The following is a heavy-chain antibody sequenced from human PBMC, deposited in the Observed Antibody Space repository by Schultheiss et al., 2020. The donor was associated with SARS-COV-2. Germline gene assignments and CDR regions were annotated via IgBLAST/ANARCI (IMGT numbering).Heavy chain of an antibody. V-gene: IGHV5-51*01. CDR2: IYPGDSDT. D-gene: IGHD1-1*01. Sequence: GESLKISCKGSGYSFTSYWICWVRQMPGKGLEWMGIIYPGDSDTIYSPSFQGQVTISADKSIFTAYLQWSSLKASDTAMYYCARRGETGTDGYYYGMDVWGQGTTVTVSS. J-gene: IGHJ6*02. CDR1: GYSFTSYW. CDR3: ARRGETGTDGYYYGMDV.